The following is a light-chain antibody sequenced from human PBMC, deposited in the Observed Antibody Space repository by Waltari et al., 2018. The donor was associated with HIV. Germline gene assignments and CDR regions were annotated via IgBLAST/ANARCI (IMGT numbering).Light chain of an antibody. Sequence: SSLPPPPSVPGSPARSSPTPSTGPSSPVGAHTYLSCYQQPPGKAPKLLIYAVSNRPSGVSNRFSGSKSGNTASMTISGLQAEDEADYYCNSYRSSTTPCVFGTGTKVTVL. J-gene: IGLJ1*01. CDR2: AVS. CDR1: SSPVGAHTY. CDR3: NSYRSSTTPCV. V-gene: IGLV2-14*01.